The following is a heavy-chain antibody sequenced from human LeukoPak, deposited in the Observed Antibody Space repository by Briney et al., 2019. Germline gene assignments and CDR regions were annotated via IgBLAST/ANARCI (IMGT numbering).Heavy chain of an antibody. D-gene: IGHD6-19*01. CDR2: IWYDGSNK. CDR3: ASQYSSGWSNDY. V-gene: IGHV3-33*01. Sequence: GRSLRLSCAASGFTFSNYGMHWVRQAPGKGLEWVALIWYDGSNKYYADSVKGRFTISRDNSKNALYLQMNSLRAQDTAVYYCASQYSSGWSNDYWGQGTLVTVSS. J-gene: IGHJ4*02. CDR1: GFTFSNYG.